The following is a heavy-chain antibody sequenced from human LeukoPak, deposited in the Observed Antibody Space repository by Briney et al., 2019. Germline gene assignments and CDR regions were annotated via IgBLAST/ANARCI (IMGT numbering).Heavy chain of an antibody. CDR1: GLTFSSYW. CDR3: VSRYCTITNCYKASGTGSFDI. J-gene: IGHJ3*02. CDR2: INSDGSTT. D-gene: IGHD2-2*02. Sequence: PGGSLRLSCAASGLTFSSYWMHWVRQAPGKGLVWVSRINSDGSTTNYADSVKGRFTTSRDNAKNTMYLQMSSLRAEDTAVYYCVSRYCTITNCYKASGTGSFDIWGQGTMVSVSS. V-gene: IGHV3-74*01.